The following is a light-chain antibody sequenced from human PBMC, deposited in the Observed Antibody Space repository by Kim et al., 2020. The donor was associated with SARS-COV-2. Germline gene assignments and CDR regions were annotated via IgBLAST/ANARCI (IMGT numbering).Light chain of an antibody. CDR1: CSNSGARDV. Sequence: GPIECTGRCSNSGARDVVHWYQHLTGTAPKLLIYGYSKRPSGVPDRFSGSMSGISASLAITALQAGGEAVYYCKSYDSSLSGSYVFGTGTKFTVL. V-gene: IGLV1-40*01. CDR2: GYS. J-gene: IGLJ1*01. CDR3: KSYDSSLSGSYV.